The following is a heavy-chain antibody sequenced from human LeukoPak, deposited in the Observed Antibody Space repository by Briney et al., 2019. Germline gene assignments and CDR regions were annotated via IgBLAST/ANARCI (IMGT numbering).Heavy chain of an antibody. V-gene: IGHV3-11*03. Sequence: KPGGSLRLSCAASGFTFSDYYMSWIRQAPGKGLEWVSYISSSSTHTNYADSVKGRFTISRDNAKNSLYLQMNSLRAEDTAVYYCAKAEGYDILTGLDYWGQGTLVTVSS. J-gene: IGHJ4*02. CDR2: ISSSSTHT. CDR3: AKAEGYDILTGLDY. CDR1: GFTFSDYY. D-gene: IGHD3-9*01.